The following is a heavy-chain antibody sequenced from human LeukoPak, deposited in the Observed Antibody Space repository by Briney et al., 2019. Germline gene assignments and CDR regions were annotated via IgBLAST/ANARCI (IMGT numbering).Heavy chain of an antibody. J-gene: IGHJ4*02. CDR2: IYYSGST. D-gene: IGHD1-26*01. V-gene: IGHV4-59*01. CDR1: GGSISGYY. CDR3: ARGREWEPKVFDY. Sequence: PSETLSLTCTVSGGSISGYYWSWIRQPPGKGLEWIRYIYYSGSTNYNPSLKSRVTISVDTSKNQFSLKLSSVTAADTAVYYCARGREWEPKVFDYWGQGTLVTVSS.